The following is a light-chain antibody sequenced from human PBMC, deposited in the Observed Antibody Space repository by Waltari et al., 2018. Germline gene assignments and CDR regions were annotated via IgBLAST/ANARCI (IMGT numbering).Light chain of an antibody. J-gene: IGKJ1*01. Sequence: EIVLTQSPGTLSLSPGERATLSCRASQIVSSNYLAWYQQKPGQAPRLLVAGASRRATGIPDRISGSGSGTDFTLTISRLEPEDFAVYYCQRYGRSRPTFGQGTKVEMK. CDR3: QRYGRSRPT. CDR1: QIVSSNY. V-gene: IGKV3-20*01. CDR2: GAS.